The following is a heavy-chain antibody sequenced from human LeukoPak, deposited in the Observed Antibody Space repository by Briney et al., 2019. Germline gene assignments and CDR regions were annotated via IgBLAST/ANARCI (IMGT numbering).Heavy chain of an antibody. V-gene: IGHV3-23*01. CDR2: ISGSGGST. CDR3: AKPPWGTAMERDY. J-gene: IGHJ4*02. D-gene: IGHD5-18*01. Sequence: PGGSLRLSCAASGFTFSSYAMSWVRQAPGKGLEWVSAISGSGGSTYYADSVKGRFTISGDNSKNTMYLQMNSLRAEDTAVYYCAKPPWGTAMERDYWGQGTLVTVSS. CDR1: GFTFSSYA.